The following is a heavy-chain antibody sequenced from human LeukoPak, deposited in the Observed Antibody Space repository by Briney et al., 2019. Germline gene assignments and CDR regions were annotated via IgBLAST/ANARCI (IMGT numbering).Heavy chain of an antibody. CDR2: IYSSGST. Sequence: SETLSLTCTVSGGSISSSYYYWGWIRQPPGKGLEWIGSIYSSGSTYYNPSLKSRVTISVDTSKNQFSLKLTPVTAADTAVYYCARQIVVVVAATLGFDYWGQGTLVTVSS. CDR3: ARQIVVVVAATLGFDY. D-gene: IGHD2-15*01. V-gene: IGHV4-39*01. CDR1: GGSISSSYYY. J-gene: IGHJ4*02.